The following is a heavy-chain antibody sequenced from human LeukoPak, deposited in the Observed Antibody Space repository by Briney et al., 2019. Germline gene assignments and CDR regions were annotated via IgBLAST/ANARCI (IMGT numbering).Heavy chain of an antibody. CDR3: ARHPPGYRSSFASWFDP. V-gene: IGHV4-39*07. CDR2: IYYTGST. CDR1: GGSISSSSNY. D-gene: IGHD6-6*01. Sequence: SETLSLTCSVSGGSISSSSNYWGWIRQPPGKGLEWIGSIYYTGSTHYNPSLKSRATISVDTSKNKFSLRMSSVTAADTAVYYCARHPPGYRSSFASWFDPWGQGTLVTVSS. J-gene: IGHJ5*02.